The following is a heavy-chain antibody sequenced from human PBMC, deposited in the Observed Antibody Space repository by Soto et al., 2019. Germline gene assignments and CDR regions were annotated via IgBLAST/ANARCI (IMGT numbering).Heavy chain of an antibody. D-gene: IGHD2-8*02. CDR3: ARAPIVLQPVPTYYGLDX. V-gene: IGHV4-31*03. J-gene: IGHJ6*02. CDR1: GDSITSNSYF. CDR2: IDYSGSTY. Sequence: SETLSLTCTVSGDSITSNSYFWAWIRQPPGKGLEWIGYIDYSGSTYYYNPSLKSRVSMSTDTSKNQCSLNLSSRTAADTSVYYCARAPIVLQPVPTYYGLDXLGQGTTVTVSS.